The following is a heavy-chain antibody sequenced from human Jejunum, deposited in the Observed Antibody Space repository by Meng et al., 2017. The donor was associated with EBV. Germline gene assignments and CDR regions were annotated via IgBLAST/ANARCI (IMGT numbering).Heavy chain of an antibody. CDR1: GGTFKKVI. CDR2: TNPIFDTT. D-gene: IGHD4/OR15-4a*01. V-gene: IGHV1-69*12. J-gene: IGHJ5*02. Sequence: QGQLLQSGAELKKPGSPVQVSCKASGGTFKKVIIYWVRQAPGQGLEWMGGTNPIFDTTSYAQKFQGRVTITADEATNTYYMDLSSLRSDDTAVYYCALVLRARFNYFDPWGQGTLVTVSS. CDR3: ALVLRARFNYFDP.